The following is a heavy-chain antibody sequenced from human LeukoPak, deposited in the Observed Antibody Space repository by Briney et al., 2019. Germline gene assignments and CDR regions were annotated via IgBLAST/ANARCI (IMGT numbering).Heavy chain of an antibody. Sequence: PSETLSLTCTVSGGSISSYYWSWIRQPPGKGLEWIGYIYYSGSTNYNPSLKSRVTISVDTSKNQFSLKLNSVTAADTAVYYCARSGSYHNNFDYWGQETLVTVSS. V-gene: IGHV4-59*01. J-gene: IGHJ4*02. CDR2: IYYSGST. CDR1: GGSISSYY. CDR3: ARSGSYHNNFDY. D-gene: IGHD1-26*01.